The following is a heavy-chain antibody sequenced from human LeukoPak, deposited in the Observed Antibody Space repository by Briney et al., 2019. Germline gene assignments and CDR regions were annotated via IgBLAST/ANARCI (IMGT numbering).Heavy chain of an antibody. CDR1: GFTFSSYG. J-gene: IGHJ6*02. D-gene: IGHD3-3*01. CDR3: AREIFEHYGMDV. Sequence: PGGSLRLSCAASGFTFSSYGMPWVRQAPGKGLEWVAVIWYDGSNKYYADSVKGRFTISRDNSKNTLYLQMNSLRAEDTAVYYCAREIFEHYGMDVWGQGTTVTVSS. CDR2: IWYDGSNK. V-gene: IGHV3-33*01.